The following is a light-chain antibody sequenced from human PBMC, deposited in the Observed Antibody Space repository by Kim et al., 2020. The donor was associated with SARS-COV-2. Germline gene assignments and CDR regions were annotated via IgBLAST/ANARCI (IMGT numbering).Light chain of an antibody. Sequence: DIQVTQSPSTLSAFVGDRVTITCRASQSVDGWLAWYQQKPGKAPRLLIYQASKLASGVPVRFSGSGSGTDFTLTVSNLQPDDSAVYYCKQYETYWTFGPGTKVDIK. J-gene: IGKJ1*01. CDR1: QSVDGW. CDR2: QAS. V-gene: IGKV1-5*03. CDR3: KQYETYWT.